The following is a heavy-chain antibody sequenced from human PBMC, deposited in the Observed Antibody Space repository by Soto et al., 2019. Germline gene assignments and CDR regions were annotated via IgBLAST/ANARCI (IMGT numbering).Heavy chain of an antibody. D-gene: IGHD6-19*01. CDR1: GYTFTGYA. Sequence: QVQLVQSGAEEKKPGASVKVSCKASGYTFTGYAMHWVRQAPGQRLEWMGWINAGNGNTKYSQKFQGRVTITRDTSASTAYMELRSLRSEDTAVYYCERAVAVAADFDYWGQGTLVTVSS. J-gene: IGHJ4*02. CDR2: INAGNGNT. V-gene: IGHV1-3*05. CDR3: ERAVAVAADFDY.